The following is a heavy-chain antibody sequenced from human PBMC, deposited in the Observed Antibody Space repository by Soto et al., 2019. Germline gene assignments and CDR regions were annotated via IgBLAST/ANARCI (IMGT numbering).Heavy chain of an antibody. D-gene: IGHD2-21*02. J-gene: IGHJ2*01. V-gene: IGHV3-30*18. Sequence: QVQLVESGGGVVQPGRSLRLSCAASGFTFSSYGMLWVRQAPGKGLEWVAVISYDGSNKYYADSVKGRFTISRDNSKNTLYLQMNSLRAEDTAVYYCAKDSTVVVTAIGSWYFDLWGRGTLVTVSS. CDR2: ISYDGSNK. CDR1: GFTFSSYG. CDR3: AKDSTVVVTAIGSWYFDL.